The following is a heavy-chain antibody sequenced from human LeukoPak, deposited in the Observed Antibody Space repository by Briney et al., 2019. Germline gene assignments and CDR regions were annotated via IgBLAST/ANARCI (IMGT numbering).Heavy chain of an antibody. CDR3: ARDGPTYYYDDSGHYFDY. V-gene: IGHV4-38-2*02. J-gene: IGHJ4*02. CDR1: GYSISSSYY. Sequence: PSETLSLTCGVSGYSISSSYYWGWIRQPPGKGLEGIGSIYHSGSAYYNPSLKSRVTISIDTSKNHFSLKLSSVAAADTAVYYCARDGPTYYYDDSGHYFDYWGQGTPVTVSS. CDR2: IYHSGSA. D-gene: IGHD3-22*01.